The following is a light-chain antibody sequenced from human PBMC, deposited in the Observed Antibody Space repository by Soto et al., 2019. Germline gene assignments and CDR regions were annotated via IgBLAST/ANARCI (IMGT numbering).Light chain of an antibody. Sequence: QSALTQPASVSGSPGQSITISCTGTSGDVGSYNLVSWYQQHPGKAPKLMIYEVSKRPSGVSNRFSGSTSGNTASLTISGLQAEDEADYYCCSYAGSSTHVVFGGGTKLTVL. CDR3: CSYAGSSTHVV. J-gene: IGLJ2*01. V-gene: IGLV2-23*02. CDR1: SGDVGSYNL. CDR2: EVS.